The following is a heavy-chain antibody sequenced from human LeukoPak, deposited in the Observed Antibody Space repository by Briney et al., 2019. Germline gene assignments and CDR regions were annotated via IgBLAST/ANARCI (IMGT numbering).Heavy chain of an antibody. CDR2: IYTSGST. CDR3: ARDPYCSSTSCYGGRSAFDI. V-gene: IGHV4-61*02. J-gene: IGHJ3*02. CDR1: GGSISSGSYY. Sequence: SETLSLTCTVSGGSISSGSYYWSWIRQPAGKGLESIGRIYTSGSTNYNPSLKSRVTISVDTSKNQFSLKLSSVTAADTAVYYCARDPYCSSTSCYGGRSAFDIWGQGTMVTVSS. D-gene: IGHD2-2*01.